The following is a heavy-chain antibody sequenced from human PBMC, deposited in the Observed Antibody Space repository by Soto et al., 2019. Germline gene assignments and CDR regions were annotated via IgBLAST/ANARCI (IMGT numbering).Heavy chain of an antibody. J-gene: IGHJ4*02. CDR3: ARAYYYDSSGSDY. Sequence: PSETLSLTCAVYGGSFSGYYWTWIRQPPGTGLEWIGEINHSGSTNYNPSLKSRVTISVDTSKNQFSLKLSSVTAADTAVYYCARAYYYDSSGSDYWGQGTLVTVSS. D-gene: IGHD3-22*01. CDR1: GGSFSGYY. V-gene: IGHV4-34*01. CDR2: INHSGST.